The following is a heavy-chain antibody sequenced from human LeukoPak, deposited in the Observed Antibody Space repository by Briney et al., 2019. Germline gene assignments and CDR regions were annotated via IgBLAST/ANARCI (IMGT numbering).Heavy chain of an antibody. CDR3: ARDSHYDILTGYLIWFDP. CDR1: GYTFTSYG. J-gene: IGHJ5*02. V-gene: IGHV1-18*01. D-gene: IGHD3-9*01. CDR2: ISAYNGNT. Sequence: GASVKVSCKASGYTFTSYGISWVRQAPGQGLEWMGWISAYNGNTNYAQKLQGRVTMTTDTSTSTAYMELRSLGSDDPAVYYCARDSHYDILTGYLIWFDPWGQGTLVTVSS.